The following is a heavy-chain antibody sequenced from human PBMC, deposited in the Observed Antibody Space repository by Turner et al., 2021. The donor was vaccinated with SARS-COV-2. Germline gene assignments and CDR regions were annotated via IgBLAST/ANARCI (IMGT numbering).Heavy chain of an antibody. J-gene: IGHJ6*02. CDR3: ASPHEGYYGMDV. V-gene: IGHV3-11*01. CDR1: GFTFSDYY. CDR2: ISISGSTI. Sequence: QVQLVESGGGLVKPGWSLRLSCAASGFTFSDYYMSWIRQAPGKGLELVSYISISGSTIYYADSVKGRFTSSRENAKNSLYLQMNSLRAEDTAVYYCASPHEGYYGMDVWGQGTTVTVSS.